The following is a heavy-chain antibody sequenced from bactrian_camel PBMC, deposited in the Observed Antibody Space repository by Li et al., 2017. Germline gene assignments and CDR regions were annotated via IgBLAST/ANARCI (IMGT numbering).Heavy chain of an antibody. Sequence: HVQLVESGGGLEQPGGSLTVSCAASGFTFSTYYMHWVRQAPGEALEWVSAIDSRGRKKYYSNLVKGRATISRDNAKNILYLQLNSLKTEDTAMYYCTKEKYYGFAGWGQGTQVTVS. V-gene: IGHV3S1*01. CDR2: IDSRGRKK. CDR1: GFTFSTYY. J-gene: IGHJ4*01. D-gene: IGHD5*01. CDR3: TKEKYYGFAG.